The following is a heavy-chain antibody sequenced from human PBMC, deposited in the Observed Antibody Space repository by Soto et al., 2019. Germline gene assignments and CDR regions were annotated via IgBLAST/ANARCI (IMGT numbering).Heavy chain of an antibody. V-gene: IGHV3-21*01. CDR1: GFTFSTHT. Sequence: EVQLVESGGGLVKPGGSLRLSCASSGFTFSTHTRNWVRQAPGKGLEWVSSITGTGRDMFYADSVKGRFTISRDNAENSLYLQMNSLRAEDTAVYYCVKEVEGFDYWGQGTLVTVSS. J-gene: IGHJ4*02. CDR3: VKEVEGFDY. D-gene: IGHD1-1*01. CDR2: ITGTGRDM.